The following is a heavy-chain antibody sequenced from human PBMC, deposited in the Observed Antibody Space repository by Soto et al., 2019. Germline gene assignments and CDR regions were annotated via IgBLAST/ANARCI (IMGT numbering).Heavy chain of an antibody. J-gene: IGHJ5*02. D-gene: IGHD6-13*01. CDR3: ARRERAAGTDWWFDP. V-gene: IGHV4-39*01. CDR1: GGSISSSSFH. CDR2: IYYSGST. Sequence: QLQLQESGPGLVKPSETLSLTCTVSGGSISSSSFHWGWIRQPPGKGLESIGSIYYSGSTYYSPSLKSRVTISVDTSKNQFSLKLSAVTAADTAVYYCARRERAAGTDWWFDPWGQGTLVTVSS.